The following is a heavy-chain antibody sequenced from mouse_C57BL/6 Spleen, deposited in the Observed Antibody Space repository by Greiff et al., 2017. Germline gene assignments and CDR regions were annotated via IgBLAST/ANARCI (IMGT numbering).Heavy chain of an antibody. V-gene: IGHV1-64*01. D-gene: IGHD3-1*01. CDR3: ANSADY. J-gene: IGHJ2*01. CDR2: IHPNSGST. CDR1: GYTFTSYW. Sequence: QVQLQQPGAELVKPGASVTLSCKASGYTFTSYWMHWVKQRPGQGLEWIGMIHPNSGSTNYNEKFKSKTTLTVDKSSSTAYQQLSSLTSEDSAVYYCANSADYWGQGTTLTVSS.